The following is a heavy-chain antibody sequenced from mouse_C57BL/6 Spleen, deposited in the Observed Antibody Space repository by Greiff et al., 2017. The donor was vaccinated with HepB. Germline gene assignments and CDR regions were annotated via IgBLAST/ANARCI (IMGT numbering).Heavy chain of an antibody. Sequence: LQPGAELVKPGASVKMSCKASGYTFTSYWITWVKQRPGQGLEWIGDIYPGSGSTNYNEKFKSKATLTVDTSSSTAYMQLSSLTSEDSAVYYCARGGNSPMDYWGQGTSVTVSS. CDR2: IYPGSGST. D-gene: IGHD5-2*01. V-gene: IGHV1-55*01. CDR3: ARGGNSPMDY. CDR1: GYTFTSYW. J-gene: IGHJ4*01.